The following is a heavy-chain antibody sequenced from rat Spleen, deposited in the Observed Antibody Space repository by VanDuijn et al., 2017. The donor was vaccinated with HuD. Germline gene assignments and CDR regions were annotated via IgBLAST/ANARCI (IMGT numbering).Heavy chain of an antibody. CDR1: GFIFNNYG. D-gene: IGHD1-2*01. J-gene: IGHJ2*01. V-gene: IGHV5-25*01. CDR2: ISNGGGKT. CDR3: ARDSTYASLDY. Sequence: EVQLVESGGGLMQPGRSIKLSCAASGFIFNNYGMAWVRQSPTKGLEWVASISNGGGKTYYRDSVQGRFTISRDNAKSNLYLQMDSLRSEDTATYYCARDSTYASLDYWGQGVTVTVSS.